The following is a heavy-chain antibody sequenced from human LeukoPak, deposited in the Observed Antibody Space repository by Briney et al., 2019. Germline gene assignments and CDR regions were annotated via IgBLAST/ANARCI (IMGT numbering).Heavy chain of an antibody. CDR1: GGSFSGYY. V-gene: IGHV4-34*01. Sequence: SETLSLTCAVYGGSFSGYYWSWIRQPPGKGLEWIGEINHSGSTNYNPSLKSRVTISVDTSKNQFSLKLSSVTAADTTVYYCARGSAVAGIGYWGQGTLVTVSS. CDR2: INHSGST. CDR3: ARGSAVAGIGY. J-gene: IGHJ4*02. D-gene: IGHD6-19*01.